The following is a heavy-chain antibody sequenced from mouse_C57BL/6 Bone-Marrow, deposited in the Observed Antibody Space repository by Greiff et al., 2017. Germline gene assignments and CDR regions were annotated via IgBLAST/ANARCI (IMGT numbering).Heavy chain of an antibody. V-gene: IGHV5-6*02. CDR2: ISSGGSYT. D-gene: IGHD2-2*01. J-gene: IGHJ1*03. Sequence: EVMLVESGGDLVKPGGSLKLSCAASGFTFSSYGMSWVRQTPDKRLEWVATISSGGSYTYYPDSVKGRFTISRDNAKNTPYLQMSSLKTEDTAMYYCARRGGLRRYFDVWGTGTTVTVSS. CDR3: ARRGGLRRYFDV. CDR1: GFTFSSYG.